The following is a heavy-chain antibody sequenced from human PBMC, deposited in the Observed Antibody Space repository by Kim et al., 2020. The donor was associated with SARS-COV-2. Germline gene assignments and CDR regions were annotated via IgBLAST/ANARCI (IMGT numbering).Heavy chain of an antibody. V-gene: IGHV3-23*01. Sequence: GGSLRLSCAASGFTFNNYAMSWVRQAPGKGLEWVSGIRDSGGSTKYADSVKGRFSISRDNSKNTLYLQMDSLRAEDTAVYYCAKVTSGSSGWFEYFQHWGRGT. CDR2: IRDSGGST. D-gene: IGHD6-19*01. J-gene: IGHJ1*01. CDR3: AKVTSGSSGWFEYFQH. CDR1: GFTFNNYA.